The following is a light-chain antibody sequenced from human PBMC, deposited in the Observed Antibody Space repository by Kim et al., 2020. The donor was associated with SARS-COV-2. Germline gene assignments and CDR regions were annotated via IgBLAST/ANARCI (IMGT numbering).Light chain of an antibody. CDR3: QVWDGRAVV. CDR1: NIEKRN. CDR2: RDS. Sequence: SVALGQTAGMTCGGDNIEKRNVHWYQERPGQAPILVIYRDSKRPSGIPERVSGSNSGNTATLTISRVQAGDEADYYCQVWDGRAVVFGGGTQLTVL. V-gene: IGLV3-9*01. J-gene: IGLJ2*01.